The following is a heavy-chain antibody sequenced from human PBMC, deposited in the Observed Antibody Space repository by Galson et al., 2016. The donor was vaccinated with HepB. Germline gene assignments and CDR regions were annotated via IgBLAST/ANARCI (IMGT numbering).Heavy chain of an antibody. CDR3: ARVERILGSDWHFDL. CDR2: INQDGSEK. V-gene: IGHV3-7*03. Sequence: SLRLSCAASGVTLYDHWVSWVRQAPGKGLERVANINQDGSEKHHVDSVKGRFTISRDKANYSVYLQMNNLRADDTAVYYCARVERILGSDWHFDLWGRGTLVTVSS. J-gene: IGHJ2*01. CDR1: GVTLYDHW. D-gene: IGHD7-27*01.